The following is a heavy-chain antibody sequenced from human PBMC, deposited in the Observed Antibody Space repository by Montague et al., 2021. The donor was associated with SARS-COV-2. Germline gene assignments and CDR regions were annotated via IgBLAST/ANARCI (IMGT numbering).Heavy chain of an antibody. Sequence: MCKKKNNYAVSVKSRITINPDTSKNQISLQLNSVTPEDTAVYYCARTSASSDYWGQGTLVTVSS. J-gene: IGHJ4*02. CDR3: ARTSASSDY. V-gene: IGHV6-1*01. CDR2: MCKKKN. D-gene: IGHD1-26*01.